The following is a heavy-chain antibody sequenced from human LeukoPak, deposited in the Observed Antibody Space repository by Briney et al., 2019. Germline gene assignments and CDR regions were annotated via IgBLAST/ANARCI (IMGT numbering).Heavy chain of an antibody. J-gene: IGHJ4*02. CDR1: GYTFTSYY. CDR2: INPSGGST. Sequence: ASVKVSCKASGYTFTSYYLYWVRQAPGQGLEWMGVINPSGGSTTSAQKFQGRVTMTRDTSMSTVYMELRSLRSEDTAVYYCARGPGPADDGGGYCFDHWGQGTLVTVSS. D-gene: IGHD3-22*01. V-gene: IGHV1-46*01. CDR3: ARGPGPADDGGGYCFDH.